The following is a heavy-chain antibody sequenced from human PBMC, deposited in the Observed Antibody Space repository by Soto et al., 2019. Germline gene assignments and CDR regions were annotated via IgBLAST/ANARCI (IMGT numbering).Heavy chain of an antibody. CDR3: VRDDWYRFAP. Sequence: QVQLQESGPGLVNPSGTLSLTCAVSGGSITSNWWSWVRQPPGKGLEWIGEIHHSGSFNYNPSRRXRLTISIDKSKNQLSLKLTSVTAADTAVHYCVRDDWYRFAPWGQGTLVTVSS. J-gene: IGHJ5*02. CDR1: GGSITSNW. V-gene: IGHV4-4*02. D-gene: IGHD3-9*01. CDR2: IHHSGSF.